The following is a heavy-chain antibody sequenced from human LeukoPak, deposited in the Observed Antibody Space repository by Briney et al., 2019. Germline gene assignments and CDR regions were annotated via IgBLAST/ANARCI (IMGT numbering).Heavy chain of an antibody. J-gene: IGHJ3*02. D-gene: IGHD4-23*01. V-gene: IGHV3-23*01. CDR1: GFTFSSYA. CDR3: AKDYGGNSDAFDI. Sequence: GESLKISCAASGFTFSSYAMSWVRQAPGKGLEWVSSISGSGTSTYYADSVKGRFTISRDNSKNTLYLQMNSLRAEDTALYSCAKDYGGNSDAFDIWGQGTVVTVSS. CDR2: ISGSGTST.